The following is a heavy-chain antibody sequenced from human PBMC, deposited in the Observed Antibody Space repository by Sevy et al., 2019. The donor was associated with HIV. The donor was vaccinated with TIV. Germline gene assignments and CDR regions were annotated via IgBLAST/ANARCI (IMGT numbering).Heavy chain of an antibody. Sequence: QSQTLSLTCAVYGGSFSGYYWSWIRQPPGKGLEWIGEINHSGSTNYNPSLKSRVTISVDTSKNQFSLKLSSVTAADTAVYYCARGDQGVIRIRTRHNWFDPWGQGTLVTVSS. V-gene: IGHV4-34*01. CDR1: GGSFSGYY. CDR2: INHSGST. D-gene: IGHD3-10*01. CDR3: ARGDQGVIRIRTRHNWFDP. J-gene: IGHJ5*02.